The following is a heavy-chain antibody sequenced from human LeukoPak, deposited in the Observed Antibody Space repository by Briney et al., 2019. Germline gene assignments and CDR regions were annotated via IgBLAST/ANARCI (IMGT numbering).Heavy chain of an antibody. D-gene: IGHD3-16*01. CDR2: ISSSSSYI. J-gene: IGHJ4*02. V-gene: IGHV3-21*01. CDR3: ARWGAYYFDY. Sequence: PGGSLRLSCAASGFTFSSYSMNGVRQAPGKGLEWVSSISSSSSYIYYADSVKGRFTISRDNDKNSLYLQMNSLRAEDTAVYYCARWGAYYFDYWGQGTLVTVSS. CDR1: GFTFSSYS.